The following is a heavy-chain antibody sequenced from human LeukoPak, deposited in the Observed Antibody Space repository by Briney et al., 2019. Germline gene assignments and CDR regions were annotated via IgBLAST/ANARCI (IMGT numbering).Heavy chain of an antibody. CDR2: IYYSGST. D-gene: IGHD4-17*01. J-gene: IGHJ4*02. V-gene: IGHV4-59*01. Sequence: KPSETLSLTCTVSGGSIISYYWSWIRQPPGKGLEWIGYIYYSGSTNYNPSLKSRVTISVDTSKNQFSLKLSSVTAADTAVYYCAREGEDGDYTFDYWGQGTLVTVSS. CDR1: GGSIISYY. CDR3: AREGEDGDYTFDY.